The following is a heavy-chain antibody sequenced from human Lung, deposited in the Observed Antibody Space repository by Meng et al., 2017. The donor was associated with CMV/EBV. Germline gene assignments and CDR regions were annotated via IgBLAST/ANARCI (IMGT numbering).Heavy chain of an antibody. CDR2: IRSKANSYAT. CDR1: GFTFSGSA. CDR3: TSHSYDFWGGMDV. V-gene: IGHV3-73*01. J-gene: IGHJ6*02. D-gene: IGHD3-3*01. Sequence: GGSXRLXXAASGFTFSGSAMHWVRQASGKGLEWVGRIRSKANSYATAYAASVKGRFTISRDDSKNTAYLQMNSLKTEDTAVYYCTSHSYDFWGGMDVWGQGTTVXVSS.